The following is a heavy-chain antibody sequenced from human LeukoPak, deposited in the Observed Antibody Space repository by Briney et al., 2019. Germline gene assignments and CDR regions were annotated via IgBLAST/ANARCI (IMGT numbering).Heavy chain of an antibody. CDR2: IRSRPNNYAT. CDR3: AAMTMVTPLDY. CDR1: GFTFSGST. J-gene: IGHJ4*02. D-gene: IGHD4/OR15-4a*01. V-gene: IGHV3-73*01. Sequence: GGSLRLSCAASGFTFSGSTMHWVRQASGKGLEWVGRIRSRPNNYATAYAASVQGRFTISRDDSQNTAYLHMNSLKTEDTAVYYCAAMTMVTPLDYWGQGTLVTVSS.